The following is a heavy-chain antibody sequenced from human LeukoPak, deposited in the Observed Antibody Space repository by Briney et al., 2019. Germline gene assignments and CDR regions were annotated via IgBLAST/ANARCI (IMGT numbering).Heavy chain of an antibody. J-gene: IGHJ4*02. CDR2: IKSDGSST. CDR1: GFTFSNYW. Sequence: PGGSLRLSCAASGFTFSNYWMHWVRQRPGKGLEWVAQIKSDGSSTSYPDAVKGRFSISRDNVKTTLYLQMTSLRVEDTAVYYCARGGKGPAEDYWGQGTLVTVSS. D-gene: IGHD3-16*01. V-gene: IGHV3-74*01. CDR3: ARGGKGPAEDY.